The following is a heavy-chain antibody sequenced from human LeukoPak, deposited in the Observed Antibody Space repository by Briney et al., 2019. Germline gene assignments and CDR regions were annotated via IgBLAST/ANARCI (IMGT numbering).Heavy chain of an antibody. D-gene: IGHD4-17*01. J-gene: IGHJ6*03. CDR1: GGSISSYY. V-gene: IGHV4-4*07. CDR3: VWGEYGDYYYYMDV. CDR2: IYTSGST. Sequence: SETLSLTCTVSGGSISSYYWSWIRQPAGKGLEWIGRIYTSGSTNYNPSLKSRVTMSVDTSKNQFSLKLSSVTAADTAVYYCVWGEYGDYYYYMDVWGKGTTVTVSS.